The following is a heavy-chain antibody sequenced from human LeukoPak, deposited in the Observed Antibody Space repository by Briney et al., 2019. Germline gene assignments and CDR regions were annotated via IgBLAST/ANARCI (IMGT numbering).Heavy chain of an antibody. CDR1: GRSISSYY. CDR3: AKEYYDILTGRKWYFDL. Sequence: PSETLSLTCSVSGRSISSYYWSWIRQPPGKGLEWIGYIYYSGSTNYNPSLKSRVTISVDTSKNQFSLKLSSVTAADTAVYYCAKEYYDILTGRKWYFDLWGRGTLVTVSS. CDR2: IYYSGST. V-gene: IGHV4-59*12. D-gene: IGHD3-9*01. J-gene: IGHJ2*01.